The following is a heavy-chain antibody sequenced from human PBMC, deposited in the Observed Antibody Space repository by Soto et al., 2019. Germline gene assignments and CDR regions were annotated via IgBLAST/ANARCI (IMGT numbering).Heavy chain of an antibody. CDR1: GGTFSSYA. CDR2: IIPIFGTA. D-gene: IGHD5-18*01. V-gene: IGHV1-69*13. CDR3: ARSRSVEMATANFDY. Sequence: ASVKVSCKASGGTFSSYAISWVRQAPGQGLEWMGGIIPIFGTANYAQKFQGRVTTTADESTSTAYMELSSLRSEDTAVYYCARSRSVEMATANFDYWGQGTLVTVSS. J-gene: IGHJ4*02.